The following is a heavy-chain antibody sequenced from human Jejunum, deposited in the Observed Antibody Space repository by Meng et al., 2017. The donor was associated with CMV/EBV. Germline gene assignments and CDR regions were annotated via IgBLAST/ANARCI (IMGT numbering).Heavy chain of an antibody. CDR3: GRDRGEGGFFDY. CDR1: GFTVGSKY. Sequence: EVQLLESGGGLVQPGGSLTLSCAASGFTVGSKYMNWIRQAPGKGLQWVSVINADGGTHYADSVRGRFIISRDNSKNTVHLQMNSLTDEDTAVYYCGRDRGEGGFFDYWGQGTVVTVSS. J-gene: IGHJ4*01. V-gene: IGHV3-66*01. CDR2: INADGGT. D-gene: IGHD3-16*01.